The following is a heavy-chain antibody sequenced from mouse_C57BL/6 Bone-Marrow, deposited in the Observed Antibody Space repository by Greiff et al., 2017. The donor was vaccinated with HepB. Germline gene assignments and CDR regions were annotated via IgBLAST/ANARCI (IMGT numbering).Heavy chain of an antibody. CDR1: GFSFNTYA. CDR3: VRHGGRGFAY. CDR2: IRSKSNNYAT. V-gene: IGHV10-1*01. J-gene: IGHJ3*01. D-gene: IGHD3-3*01. Sequence: DVKLVESGGGLVQPKGSLKLSCAASGFSFNTYAMNWVRQAPGKGLEWVARIRSKSNNYATYYADSVKDRFTISRDDSESMLYLQMNNLKTEDTAMYYCVRHGGRGFAYWGQGTLVTVSA.